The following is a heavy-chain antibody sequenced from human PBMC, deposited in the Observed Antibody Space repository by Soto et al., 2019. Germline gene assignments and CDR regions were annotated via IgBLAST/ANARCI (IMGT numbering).Heavy chain of an antibody. CDR3: ARLGGITGYSSAWYKFDY. D-gene: IGHD6-19*01. Sequence: SETLSVTCNVSGGSIASSSSYWGWIRQPPGQGLEWIGFIYYTGSTYYNPSLKSRVNISIDTSKSQFPLKLRSVTAADKAVFYCARLGGITGYSSAWYKFDYGGPGTLVTAPQ. CDR2: IYYTGST. J-gene: IGHJ4*02. V-gene: IGHV4-39*01. CDR1: GGSIASSSSY.